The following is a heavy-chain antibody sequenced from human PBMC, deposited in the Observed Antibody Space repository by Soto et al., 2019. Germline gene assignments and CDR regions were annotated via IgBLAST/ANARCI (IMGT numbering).Heavy chain of an antibody. Sequence: QVQLVQSGTEVKKPGASVKVSCKASGYSFTGDYIHWVRQATGKGLEWMGWMNPHSGGTNHAQKFQGRDTMTRDTSITTAYLELRSLRSDDTAVYYWAGVVVGYCSGCSCYSAFDYWGQGTRVTVSS. CDR3: AGVVVGYCSGCSCYSAFDY. J-gene: IGHJ4*02. V-gene: IGHV1-2*02. CDR1: GYSFTGDY. CDR2: MNPHSGGT. D-gene: IGHD2-15*01.